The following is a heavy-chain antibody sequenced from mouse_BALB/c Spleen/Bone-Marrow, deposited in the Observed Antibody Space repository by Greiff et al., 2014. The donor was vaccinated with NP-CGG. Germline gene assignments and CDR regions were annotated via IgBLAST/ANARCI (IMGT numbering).Heavy chain of an antibody. CDR3: ARSADWYFEV. J-gene: IGHJ1*01. CDR2: IGYSGST. CDR1: GNSITSDYG. V-gene: IGHV3-2*02. Sequence: VQLKESGPGLVKPSQSLSLTCTVTGNSITSDYGWNWIRQFPGNKLEWMGYIGYSGSTSYNPSLESRISITRDTSKNQIFLQLKSVTTEDTATYYCARSADWYFEVWGAGTTVTVSA.